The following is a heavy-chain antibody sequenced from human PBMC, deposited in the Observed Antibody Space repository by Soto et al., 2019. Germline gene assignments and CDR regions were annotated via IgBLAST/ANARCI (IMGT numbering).Heavy chain of an antibody. CDR3: ARDAADGAEDDTFDY. D-gene: IGHD3-22*01. V-gene: IGHV1-2*02. CDR1: GYTFTGYY. Sequence: VASVKVSCKASGYTFTGYYLHWVRQAPGQGLEWMGWINPKSGGTSYPQKFQGRVTMTRDTSISTAYMELSRLSSDDTAVYYCARDAADGAEDDTFDYWGQGTLVTVSS. J-gene: IGHJ4*02. CDR2: INPKSGGT.